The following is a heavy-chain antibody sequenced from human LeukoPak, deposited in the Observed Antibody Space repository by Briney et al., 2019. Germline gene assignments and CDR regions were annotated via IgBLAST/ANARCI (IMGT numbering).Heavy chain of an antibody. D-gene: IGHD3-9*01. CDR1: GGSINNYY. V-gene: IGHV4-4*07. J-gene: IGHJ6*02. CDR3: ARGRDDNFPPPAKYYYGMDV. CDR2: IYTRGST. Sequence: SETLSLTCTVSGGSINNYYWSWIRQPAGKGLEWIGRIYTRGSTNYNPSLKSRVTMSVDTSKNQFSLKLSSVTAADTAVYYCARGRDDNFPPPAKYYYGMDVWGQGTTVTVSS.